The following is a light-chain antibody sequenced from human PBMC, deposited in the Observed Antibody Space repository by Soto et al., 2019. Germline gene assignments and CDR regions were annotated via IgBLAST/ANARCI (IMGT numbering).Light chain of an antibody. V-gene: IGLV2-11*01. CDR1: SSDVGGYNY. J-gene: IGLJ7*01. CDR3: CSYVGATTYV. Sequence: QSALTQPRSVSGSPGQSVTISCTGTSSDVGGYNYVSWYQQHPGKAPKVIVYEGIKRPSGVSDRFSGSTSGSTASLTISGLQAEDEAEYYCCSYVGATTYVFGSGTQLTVL. CDR2: EGI.